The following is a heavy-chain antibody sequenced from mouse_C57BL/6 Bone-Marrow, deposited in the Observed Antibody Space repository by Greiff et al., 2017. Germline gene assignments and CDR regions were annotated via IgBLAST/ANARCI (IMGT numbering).Heavy chain of an antibody. J-gene: IGHJ3*01. CDR3: TRPFDYYGSSSYAY. Sequence: EVQRVESGEGLVKPGGSLKLSCAASGFTFSSYAMSWVRQTPEKRLEWVAYISSGGDYTYYAATVKGRFTISRDNARNTLYLQMSSLKSEDTAMYYGTRPFDYYGSSSYAYWGQGTLVTVSA. V-gene: IGHV5-9-1*02. D-gene: IGHD1-1*01. CDR1: GFTFSSYA. CDR2: ISSGGDYT.